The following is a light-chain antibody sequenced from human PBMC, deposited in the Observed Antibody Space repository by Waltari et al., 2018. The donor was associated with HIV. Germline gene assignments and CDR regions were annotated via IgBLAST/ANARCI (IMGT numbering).Light chain of an antibody. CDR3: AAWDDSLNGWV. V-gene: IGLV1-44*01. Sequence: QSMLTQPPSASGTPGQRVTISSSGSNSHIGSNTVSWYQQLPGTAPKLLIFSDNKRPSGVPDRFSGSKSGTSASLAISGLQSEDEAEYYCAAWDDSLNGWVFGGGTKLTVL. J-gene: IGLJ3*02. CDR1: NSHIGSNT. CDR2: SDN.